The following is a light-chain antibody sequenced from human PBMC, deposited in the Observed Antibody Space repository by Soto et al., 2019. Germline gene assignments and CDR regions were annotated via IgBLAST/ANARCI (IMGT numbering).Light chain of an antibody. CDR1: QSIRSA. J-gene: IGKJ1*01. V-gene: IGKV1-5*03. CDR2: EAS. Sequence: DTQMTQSPSTLSASVGDRVTITCRASQSIRSALAWYQQKPGKAPKILIYEASSLQSGVPSRFSGSGSGTEFTLTISSLQPDDFATYYCQQYNYLWTFGQGTKVEIK. CDR3: QQYNYLWT.